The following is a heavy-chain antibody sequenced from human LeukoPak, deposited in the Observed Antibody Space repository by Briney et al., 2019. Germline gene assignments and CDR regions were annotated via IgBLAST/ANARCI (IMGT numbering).Heavy chain of an antibody. J-gene: IGHJ4*02. CDR3: AKAERFSGTKTPDY. V-gene: IGHV3-23*01. D-gene: IGHD1-26*01. Sequence: GGSLRLSCAASGFTFSSYAMSWVRQAPGKGLEWVSVVSGSGRSTDCADSVKGRFTISRDNSKNTLYLQMNSLRAEDTALYYCAKAERFSGTKTPDYWGQGTLVTVSS. CDR1: GFTFSSYA. CDR2: VSGSGRST.